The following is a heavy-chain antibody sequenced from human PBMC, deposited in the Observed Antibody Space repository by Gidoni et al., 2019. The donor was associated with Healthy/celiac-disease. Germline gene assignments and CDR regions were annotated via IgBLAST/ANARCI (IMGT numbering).Heavy chain of an antibody. CDR3: AKGPTFVGYFDWLLSPFGSYYGMDV. J-gene: IGHJ6*02. Sequence: ASGFTFSSYGMHWVRQAPGKGLEWVAVISYDGSNQDYADSVKGRFTISRDNSKNTLYLQMNSLRAEDTAVYYCAKGPTFVGYFDWLLSPFGSYYGMDVWGQGTTVTVSS. D-gene: IGHD3-9*01. CDR1: GFTFSSYG. CDR2: ISYDGSNQ. V-gene: IGHV3-30*18.